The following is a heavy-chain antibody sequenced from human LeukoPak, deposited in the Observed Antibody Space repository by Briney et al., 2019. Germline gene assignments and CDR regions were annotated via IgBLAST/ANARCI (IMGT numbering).Heavy chain of an antibody. D-gene: IGHD3-3*01. CDR3: ARFLPLRDFWSGYYADYYMDV. Sequence: ASVKVSCKASGYTFTSYDINWVRQATGQGLEWMGWMNPNSGNTGYAQKFQGRVTITRNTSISTAYMELSSLRFEGTAVYYCARFLPLRDFWSGYYADYYMDVWGKGTTVTVSS. V-gene: IGHV1-8*03. CDR1: GYTFTSYD. J-gene: IGHJ6*03. CDR2: MNPNSGNT.